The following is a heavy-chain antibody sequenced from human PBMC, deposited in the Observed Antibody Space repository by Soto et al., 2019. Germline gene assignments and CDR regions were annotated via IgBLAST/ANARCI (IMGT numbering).Heavy chain of an antibody. Sequence: PSETLSLTCTVPGGSIKTFYWSWGRQPAGKGLEWIGRIFSSGSTSFNPSLESRVAMSVDTSKNHFSLNLSSVTAADMAVYYCAREGSYSAYNFAHGIQLWSFDFWGQGALVTVSS. CDR1: GGSIKTFY. D-gene: IGHD5-12*01. V-gene: IGHV4-4*07. J-gene: IGHJ4*02. CDR2: IFSSGST. CDR3: AREGSYSAYNFAHGIQLWSFDF.